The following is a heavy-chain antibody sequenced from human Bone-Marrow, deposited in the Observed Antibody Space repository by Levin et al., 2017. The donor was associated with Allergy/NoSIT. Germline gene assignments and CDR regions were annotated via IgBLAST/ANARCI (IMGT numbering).Heavy chain of an antibody. D-gene: IGHD3-3*01. V-gene: IGHV4-31*03. CDR1: GGSISSGVYF. Sequence: SQTLSLTCTVSGGSISSGVYFWSWIRQLPGKGLEWIGYVSHSGITFYNQSLKSRVTISGDTSKNLFSLNLSSVTAADTAVYYCARSIAIFGGVLAVNDAFDIWSQGTMVTVSS. CDR3: ARSIAIFGGVLAVNDAFDI. CDR2: VSHSGIT. J-gene: IGHJ3*02.